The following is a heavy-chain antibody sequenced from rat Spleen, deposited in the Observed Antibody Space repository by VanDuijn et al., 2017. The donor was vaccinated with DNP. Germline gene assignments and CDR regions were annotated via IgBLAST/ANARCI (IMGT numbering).Heavy chain of an antibody. J-gene: IGHJ1*01. Sequence: EVQLVESGGGLVQPGRSLKLSCVASGFNFSNYGMAWVRQTPTKGLEWVASIAHSGGATYYRDSVKGRFTISRDNAKSTLYLQMDSLRSEDTATYYCTRRPIAAIGWYFDFWGPGTMVTVSS. D-gene: IGHD1-2*01. CDR3: TRRPIAAIGWYFDF. V-gene: IGHV5S13*01. CDR2: IAHSGGAT. CDR1: GFNFSNYG.